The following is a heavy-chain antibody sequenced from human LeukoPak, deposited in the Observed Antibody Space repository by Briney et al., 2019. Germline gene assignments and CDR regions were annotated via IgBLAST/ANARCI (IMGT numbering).Heavy chain of an antibody. Sequence: GGSLRLSCAASGFTFSTFAMIWVRQPPGKGLEWVSSIFPSGGEIHYADSVRGRFTISRDNSKSTLSLQMNSLRAEDTAIYYCATYRQVLLPFESWGQGTLVTVS. D-gene: IGHD2-8*02. CDR1: GFTFSTFA. CDR3: ATYRQVLLPFES. J-gene: IGHJ4*02. V-gene: IGHV3-23*01. CDR2: IFPSGGEI.